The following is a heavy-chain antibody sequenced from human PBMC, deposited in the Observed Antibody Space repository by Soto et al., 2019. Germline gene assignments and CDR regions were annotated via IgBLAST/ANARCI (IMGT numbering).Heavy chain of an antibody. V-gene: IGHV1-24*01. CDR3: ARGMGKSSGYYRAFDAFDM. CDR2: FDPEDGET. CDR1: GYTLTELS. Sequence: ASVKVSCKVSGYTLTELSMHWVRQAPGKGLEWMGGFDPEDGETIYAQKFQGRGTMTRDTSTSTVYMELSRLRSEDTAVYYCARGMGKSSGYYRAFDAFDMWGQGTMVTVSS. D-gene: IGHD3-22*01. J-gene: IGHJ3*02.